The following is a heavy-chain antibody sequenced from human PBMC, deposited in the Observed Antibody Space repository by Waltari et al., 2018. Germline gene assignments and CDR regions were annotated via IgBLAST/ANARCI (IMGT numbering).Heavy chain of an antibody. CDR3: ASHRPGGYGMDV. Sequence: VQLVEYGGGLVQPGGSLRLSCEASGFTFSTSWMCWFRQVPGKGLVWVSTITSDGSRTRYADSVKGRFTISRDNAKNTLYLQTNSLRAEDTAVYYCASHRPGGYGMDVWGHGTTVTVSS. CDR2: ITSDGSRT. D-gene: IGHD2-15*01. V-gene: IGHV3-74*01. J-gene: IGHJ6*02. CDR1: GFTFSTSW.